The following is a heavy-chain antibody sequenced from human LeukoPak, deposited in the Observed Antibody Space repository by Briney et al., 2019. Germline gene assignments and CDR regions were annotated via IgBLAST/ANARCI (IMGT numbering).Heavy chain of an antibody. CDR1: GLTFGTYS. J-gene: IGHJ4*02. Sequence: GGSLRLSCAASGLTFGTYSMNWVRQAPGQGLQWVSSISSSSKYIYYADSVKGRFTISRDNAKNSLYLQMNSLRPEDSAVYYCVPRYCSSTSCEDYWGQGTLVTVSS. V-gene: IGHV3-21*06. CDR2: ISSSSKYI. D-gene: IGHD2-2*01. CDR3: VPRYCSSTSCEDY.